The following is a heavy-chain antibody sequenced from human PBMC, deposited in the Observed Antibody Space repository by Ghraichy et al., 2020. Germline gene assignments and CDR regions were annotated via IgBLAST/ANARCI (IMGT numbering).Heavy chain of an antibody. D-gene: IGHD5-18*01. Sequence: SETLSLTCTVSGGSISSYYWSWIRQPPGKGLERIGYIYYSGSTNYNPSLKSRVTISVDTSKNQFSLNLSSVTAADTAVYYCARAYSYGRFDYWGQGTLVTVSS. J-gene: IGHJ4*02. CDR3: ARAYSYGRFDY. CDR2: IYYSGST. V-gene: IGHV4-59*01. CDR1: GGSISSYY.